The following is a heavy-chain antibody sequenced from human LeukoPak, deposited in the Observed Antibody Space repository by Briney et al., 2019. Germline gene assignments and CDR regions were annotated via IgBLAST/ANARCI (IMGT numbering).Heavy chain of an antibody. V-gene: IGHV3-74*01. CDR3: VRVGGRSSIGGDC. Sequence: PGGSLRLSCAASGFXFSSYWMHWVRQAPGTGLVWVSRIKSDGSNSNYADCVKGRFTISRDNAKNTLYLQMNSLRAEDTAVYHCVRVGGRSSIGGDCWGQGTLVTVSS. J-gene: IGHJ4*02. CDR1: GFXFSSYW. D-gene: IGHD3-10*01. CDR2: IKSDGSNS.